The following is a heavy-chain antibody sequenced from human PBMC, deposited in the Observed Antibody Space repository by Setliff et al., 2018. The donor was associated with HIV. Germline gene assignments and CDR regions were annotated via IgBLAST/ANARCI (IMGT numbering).Heavy chain of an antibody. Sequence: PSETLSLTCTVSGYSISSGYYWGWIRQPPGKGLEWIGSIYHSGSTNYNPSLESRVSISVDTSKNQFSLRLSSVTAADTAVYYCARGHTWNYYGGDYFDYWGQGSLVTVSS. J-gene: IGHJ4*02. CDR2: IYHSGST. CDR1: GYSISSGYY. V-gene: IGHV4-38-2*02. CDR3: ARGHTWNYYGGDYFDY. D-gene: IGHD1-7*01.